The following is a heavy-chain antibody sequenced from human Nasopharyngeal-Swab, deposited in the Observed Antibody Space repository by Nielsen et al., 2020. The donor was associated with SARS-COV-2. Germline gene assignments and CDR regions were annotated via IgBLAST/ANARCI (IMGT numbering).Heavy chain of an antibody. CDR2: ISYDGSNK. CDR1: GFTFSSYG. D-gene: IGHD4-17*01. V-gene: IGHV3-30*18. J-gene: IGHJ6*02. Sequence: GESLKISCAASGFTFSSYGMHWVRQAPGKGLEWVAVISYDGSNKYYAESVKGRFTISRDNSKNTLYLQMNSLRAEDTAVYYCAKDYGDYVYYYGMDVWGQGTTVTVSS. CDR3: AKDYGDYVYYYGMDV.